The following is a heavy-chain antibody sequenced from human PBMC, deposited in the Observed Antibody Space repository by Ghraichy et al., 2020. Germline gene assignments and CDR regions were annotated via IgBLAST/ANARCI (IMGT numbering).Heavy chain of an antibody. D-gene: IGHD2-8*01. V-gene: IGHV1-46*01. J-gene: IGHJ4*02. CDR1: GYTFTSYY. CDR2: INPSGGST. CDR3: ARDWGYCTNGVCSPRYYFDY. Sequence: ASVKVSCMASGYTFTSYYMHWVRQAPGQGLEWMGIINPSGGSTSYAQKFQGRVTMTRDTSTSTVYMELSSLRSEDTAVYYCARDWGYCTNGVCSPRYYFDYWGQGTLVTVSS.